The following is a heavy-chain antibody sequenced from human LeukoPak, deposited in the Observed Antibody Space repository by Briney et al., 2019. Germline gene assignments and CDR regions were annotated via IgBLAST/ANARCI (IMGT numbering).Heavy chain of an antibody. D-gene: IGHD5-18*01. CDR1: GVSISSSSYY. J-gene: IGHJ4*02. V-gene: IGHV4-39*07. CDR3: ARAVDTAMGPFDY. Sequence: SETLSLTCTVSGVSISSSSYYWGWTRQPPGKGLEWIGSIYYSGSTYYNPSLKSRVTISVDTSKNQFSLKLSSVTAADTAVYYCARAVDTAMGPFDYWGQGTLVTVSS. CDR2: IYYSGST.